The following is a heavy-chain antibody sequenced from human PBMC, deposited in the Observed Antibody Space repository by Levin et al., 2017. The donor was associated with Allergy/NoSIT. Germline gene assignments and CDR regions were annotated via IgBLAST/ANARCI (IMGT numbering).Heavy chain of an antibody. CDR2: ISWNSGSI. CDR3: AKGGNYDSSGYQDF. Sequence: SLKISCAASGFTFDDYAMHWVRQAPGKGLEWVSGISWNSGSIGYADSVKGRFTISRDNAKNSLYLQMNSLRAEDTALYYCAKGGNYDSSGYQDFWGQGTLVTVSS. J-gene: IGHJ4*02. V-gene: IGHV3-9*01. D-gene: IGHD3-22*01. CDR1: GFTFDDYA.